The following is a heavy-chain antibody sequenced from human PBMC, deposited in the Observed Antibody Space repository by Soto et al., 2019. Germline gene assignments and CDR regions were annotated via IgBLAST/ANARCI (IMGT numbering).Heavy chain of an antibody. D-gene: IGHD4-17*01. V-gene: IGHV1-18*01. CDR2: SSAHNVNT. CDR3: ARDVPTVTTGGPDY. J-gene: IGHJ4*02. CDR1: GYTFTRYG. Sequence: QVQLVQSGVEVEKPGASVKVSCKASGYTFTRYGVSWVRQAPGQGLEWMGWSSAHNVNTKYAQKFQGRVTMTTDTSTSTAYMELRSLRSHDTAVYYCARDVPTVTTGGPDYWGQGTLVTVSS.